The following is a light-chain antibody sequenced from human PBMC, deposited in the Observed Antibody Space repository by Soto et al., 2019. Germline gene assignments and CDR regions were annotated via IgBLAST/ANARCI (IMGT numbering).Light chain of an antibody. V-gene: IGKV1-39*01. CDR1: QSIGTY. CDR2: AAS. CDR3: QQTFSVPPT. J-gene: IGKJ4*01. Sequence: DIQMTQSPSSLSASVGGSVTITCRASQSIGTYLNWYQQESGRAPKLLICAASSLQSGVPSRFSGSGSGVNFTLSVSKLQPGDFATYYCQQTFSVPPTFGGGPKVDLK.